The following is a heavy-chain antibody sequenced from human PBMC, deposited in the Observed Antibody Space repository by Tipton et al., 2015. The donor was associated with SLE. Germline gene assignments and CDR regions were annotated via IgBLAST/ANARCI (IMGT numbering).Heavy chain of an antibody. Sequence: TLSLTCPVSGDSINNSRYYWGWVRQPPGKGLEWIGYIFHTGSAYYNPSLKSRLTLLIDPSKNQFSLSLNSVTAADTAVYYCAREVIAVSDSDAFDIWGQGTVITVSS. CDR3: AREVIAVSDSDAFDI. CDR2: IFHTGSA. J-gene: IGHJ3*02. V-gene: IGHV4-31*03. D-gene: IGHD2-21*01. CDR1: GDSINNSRYY.